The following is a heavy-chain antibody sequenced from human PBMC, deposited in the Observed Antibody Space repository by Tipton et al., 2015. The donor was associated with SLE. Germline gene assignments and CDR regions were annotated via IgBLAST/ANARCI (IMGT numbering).Heavy chain of an antibody. J-gene: IGHJ3*02. CDR3: ARDWNDHAFDI. CDR1: GDSIDHYF. CDR2: VSHSGST. D-gene: IGHD1-1*01. V-gene: IGHV4-59*01. Sequence: TLSLTCTVSGDSIDHYFWSWIRQPPGKELEWIGYVSHSGSTNYNPSLKSRVTISKDTSKNQFSLRLASVTAADTALYYCARDWNDHAFDIWGRGTMVTVSS.